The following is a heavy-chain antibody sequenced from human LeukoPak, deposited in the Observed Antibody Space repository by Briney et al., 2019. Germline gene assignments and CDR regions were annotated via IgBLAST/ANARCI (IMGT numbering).Heavy chain of an antibody. CDR3: ARNLYSSVPYWYFDL. CDR1: GGSFSGYY. CDR2: INHSGST. V-gene: IGHV4-34*01. J-gene: IGHJ2*01. D-gene: IGHD6-19*01. Sequence: SETLSLTCAVYGGSFSGYYWSWIRQPPGKGLEWIGKINHSGSTNYNPSLKSRVTVSVDTSKNQFSLKLRSVTAADTAVYYCARNLYSSVPYWYFDLWGRGTLVTVSS.